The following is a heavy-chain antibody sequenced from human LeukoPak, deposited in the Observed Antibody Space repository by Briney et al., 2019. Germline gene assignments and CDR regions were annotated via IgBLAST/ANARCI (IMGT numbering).Heavy chain of an antibody. CDR1: GFTFNTYA. D-gene: IGHD3-10*01. CDR2: ISGRGGST. CDR3: ARHTSITLRPYYFDC. Sequence: PGGSLRLSCAASGFTFNTYAMSWVRQAPGKALEWVSGISGRGGSTDYADSVKGRFTMSRDNSKNTLSLQMNSLRAEDTALYYCARHTSITLRPYYFDCWGQGTLVSVS. V-gene: IGHV3-23*01. J-gene: IGHJ4*02.